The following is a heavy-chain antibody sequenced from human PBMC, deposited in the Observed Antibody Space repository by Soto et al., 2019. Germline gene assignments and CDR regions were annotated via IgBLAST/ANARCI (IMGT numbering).Heavy chain of an antibody. V-gene: IGHV3-9*01. J-gene: IGHJ6*02. Sequence: EEQLVESGGGLVQPGRSLRLSCAASGFTFDDYAMHWVRQAPGKGLEWVSGINGNSGSIGYADSVKGRFTISRDKAKTSLYLQMNSLRAEDTALYYCAKDRGSGSYAANYYYYGMDVWGQGTTVTVSS. CDR1: GFTFDDYA. CDR3: AKDRGSGSYAANYYYYGMDV. D-gene: IGHD3-10*01. CDR2: INGNSGSI.